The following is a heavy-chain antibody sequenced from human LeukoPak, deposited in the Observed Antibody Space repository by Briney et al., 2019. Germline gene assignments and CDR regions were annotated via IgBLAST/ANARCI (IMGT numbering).Heavy chain of an antibody. CDR1: GGSIRSDGSY. V-gene: IGHV4-39*02. CDR2: IYIDGIP. D-gene: IGHD1-26*01. Sequence: PSDTLPLTCTVSGGSIRSDGSYWPWIRQPPGEGLEWIGSIYIDGIPHDNSSLQSRVTLSIDTSKNHFSLRLPSVTAADTAVFYCARLFTRAWEYRYGMDVWGQGTAVTVSS. J-gene: IGHJ6*02. CDR3: ARLFTRAWEYRYGMDV.